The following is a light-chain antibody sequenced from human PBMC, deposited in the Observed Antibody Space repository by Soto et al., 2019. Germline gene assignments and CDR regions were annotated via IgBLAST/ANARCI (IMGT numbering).Light chain of an antibody. V-gene: IGKV3-20*01. Sequence: EIVLTQSPGTLSLSPGERATLSCRASQSVSSNYLAWYQQKPGQAPRLLIHGASSRVTDVPDRYSGSGSGTDFTLTISRLEPEDFAVYYCQQYGSLSLTFGGGTKVDIK. CDR1: QSVSSNY. CDR2: GAS. J-gene: IGKJ4*01. CDR3: QQYGSLSLT.